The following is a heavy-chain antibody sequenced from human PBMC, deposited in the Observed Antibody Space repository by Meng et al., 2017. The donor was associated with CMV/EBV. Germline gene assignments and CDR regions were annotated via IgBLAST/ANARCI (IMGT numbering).Heavy chain of an antibody. CDR1: GFTFSGSA. CDR3: TRGYWSSEGWFDP. CDR2: IRSKANRYAT. J-gene: IGHJ5*02. D-gene: IGHD2-2*01. V-gene: IGHV3-73*01. Sequence: GESLKISCAASGFTFSGSAMHWVRQASGKGLEWVGRIRSKANRYATAYAASVKGRFTISRDDSKNTAYLQMNSLKTEDTAVYYCTRGYWSSEGWFDPWGQGTLVTVSS.